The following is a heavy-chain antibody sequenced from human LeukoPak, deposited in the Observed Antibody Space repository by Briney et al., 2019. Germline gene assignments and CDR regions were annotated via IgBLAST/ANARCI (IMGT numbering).Heavy chain of an antibody. CDR1: GYTFTRFG. Sequence: GASVKVSCKASGYTFTRFGISWVRQAPGHGLEWMGWISTYNGNTNYAQKLQGRVTMTTDTSTSRVYMDLRSLRSDDTAVYYCERDRAGSAWYTTFDYWGQGTLVTVSS. V-gene: IGHV1-18*01. CDR2: ISTYNGNT. CDR3: ERDRAGSAWYTTFDY. D-gene: IGHD6-19*01. J-gene: IGHJ4*02.